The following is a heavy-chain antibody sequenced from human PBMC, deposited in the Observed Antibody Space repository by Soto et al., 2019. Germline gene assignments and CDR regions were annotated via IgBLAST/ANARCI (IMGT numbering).Heavy chain of an antibody. J-gene: IGHJ6*02. CDR1: GYTFTNYD. V-gene: IGHV1-3*05. CDR3: ARADSNYYYYYGMDV. Sequence: QVQLVQSGAEEKKPGASVKVSCKASGYTFTNYDMHWVRQALGQRLEWMGWINAGNGNTKYSQKFQGRVTITRDTSASTAYMELSSLRSEDTAVYYCARADSNYYYYYGMDVWGQGTTVTVSS. CDR2: INAGNGNT. D-gene: IGHD6-13*01.